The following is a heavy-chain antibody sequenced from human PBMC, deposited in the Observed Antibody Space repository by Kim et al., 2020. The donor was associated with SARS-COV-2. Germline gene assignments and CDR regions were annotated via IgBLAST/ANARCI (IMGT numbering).Heavy chain of an antibody. J-gene: IGHJ5*02. CDR2: IYYSGNT. CDR3: ARMVRGVIDWFDP. V-gene: IGHV4-59*01. Sequence: SETLSLTCTVSGGSISSYYWSWIRQPPGKGLEWIGYIYYSGNTNYNPSLKSRVTISVDTSKNQFSLKLSSVTAADTAVYYCARMVRGVIDWFDPWGQGTLVTVSS. CDR1: GGSISSYY. D-gene: IGHD3-10*01.